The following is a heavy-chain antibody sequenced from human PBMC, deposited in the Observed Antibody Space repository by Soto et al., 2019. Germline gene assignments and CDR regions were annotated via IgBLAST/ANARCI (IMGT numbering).Heavy chain of an antibody. CDR2: IYWDNDR. Sequence: QISLKESGPTLVEPTETLTLTCSFSGFSLSSSGVGVGWFRQAPGKALECLAIIYWDNDRRNNPSLKNRLSITKHTSKNQVVLIMAYMAPLDTGTYYCAHRFCYCFSGDVGWFDSWGQGAPVTVS. J-gene: IGHJ5*01. D-gene: IGHD2-15*01. CDR1: GFSLSSSGVG. CDR3: AHRFCYCFSGDVGWFDS. V-gene: IGHV2-5*02.